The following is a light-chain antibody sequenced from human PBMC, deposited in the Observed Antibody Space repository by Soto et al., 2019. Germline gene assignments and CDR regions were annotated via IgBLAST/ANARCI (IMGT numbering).Light chain of an antibody. CDR2: RAS. V-gene: IGKV3-15*01. CDR3: QQGHHWPLT. J-gene: IGKJ2*01. Sequence: EIVMTHSPATLSLSPGERAALSCRASQSINSELTWYQQKPGQPPRLLIDRASTRATGVPARFTGSESGSGYNLTISGLQSEYFSVYYCQQGHHWPLTFGQGTRLEI. CDR1: QSINSE.